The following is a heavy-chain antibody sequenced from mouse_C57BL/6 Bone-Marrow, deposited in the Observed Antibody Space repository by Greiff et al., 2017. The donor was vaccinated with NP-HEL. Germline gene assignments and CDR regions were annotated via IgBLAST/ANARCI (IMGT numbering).Heavy chain of an antibody. CDR2: IYPRSGNT. D-gene: IGHD2-14*01. CDR3: AAPYYRPAY. J-gene: IGHJ3*01. Sequence: QVQLQQSGAELARPGASVKLSCKASGYTFTSYGISWVKQRTGQGLEWIGEIYPRSGNTYYNEKFKGKATLTADKSSSTAYMELRSLTSEDSAVYFCAAPYYRPAYWGQGTLVTVSA. V-gene: IGHV1-81*01. CDR1: GYTFTSYG.